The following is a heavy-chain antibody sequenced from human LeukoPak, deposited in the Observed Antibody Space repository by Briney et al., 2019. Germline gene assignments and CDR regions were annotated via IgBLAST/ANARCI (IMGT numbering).Heavy chain of an antibody. CDR3: TTDLPYSYGWDYYYYMDV. CDR1: GFTFSNAW. Sequence: GGSLRLSCAASGFTFSNAWMSWVRQAPGKGLEWVGRIKSKTDGGTTDYAAPVKGRFTISRDDSKNTLYLQMNSLKTEDTAVYYCTTDLPYSYGWDYYYYMDVWGKGTTVTVSS. D-gene: IGHD5-18*01. V-gene: IGHV3-15*01. J-gene: IGHJ6*03. CDR2: IKSKTDGGTT.